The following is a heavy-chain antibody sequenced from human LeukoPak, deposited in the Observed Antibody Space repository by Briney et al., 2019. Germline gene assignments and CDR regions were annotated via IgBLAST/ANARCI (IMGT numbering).Heavy chain of an antibody. Sequence: SETLSLTCAVYGGSFSGYYWSWIRQPPGKALEWIGEISHSGSTNYNPSLKSRVTISVDTSKNQFSLKLSSVTAADTAVYHCARPGRIWGSSFDYWGQGTLVTVSS. V-gene: IGHV4-34*01. D-gene: IGHD3-16*01. J-gene: IGHJ4*02. CDR1: GGSFSGYY. CDR3: ARPGRIWGSSFDY. CDR2: ISHSGST.